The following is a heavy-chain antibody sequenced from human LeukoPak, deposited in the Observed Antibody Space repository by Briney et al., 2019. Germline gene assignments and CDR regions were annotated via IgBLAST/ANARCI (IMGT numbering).Heavy chain of an antibody. V-gene: IGHV4-59*08. Sequence: SETLSLTCTVSGGSISSYYWSWIRQPPGKGLEWIGYIYDSVFTKYNPSLKSRVTISVDTSKNQFSLKLSSVTAADTAVYYCARHAPCSSTSCYNPYFDYWGQGTLVTVSS. CDR1: GGSISSYY. D-gene: IGHD2-2*02. CDR2: IYDSVFT. CDR3: ARHAPCSSTSCYNPYFDY. J-gene: IGHJ4*02.